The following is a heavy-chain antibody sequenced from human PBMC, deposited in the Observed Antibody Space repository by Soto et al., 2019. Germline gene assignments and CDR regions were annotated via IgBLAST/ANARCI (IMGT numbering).Heavy chain of an antibody. Sequence: QVQLQESGPGLVKPSETLSLTCTVSGGSISSYYWSWIRQPPGKGLELIGYIYYSGSTNYNPSLKSRVTISVDTSKNQFSLKLSSVTAADTAVYYCARDGGIVATSSQYYYYYGMDVWGQGTTVTVSS. D-gene: IGHD5-12*01. CDR3: ARDGGIVATSSQYYYYYGMDV. CDR2: IYYSGST. V-gene: IGHV4-59*01. J-gene: IGHJ6*02. CDR1: GGSISSYY.